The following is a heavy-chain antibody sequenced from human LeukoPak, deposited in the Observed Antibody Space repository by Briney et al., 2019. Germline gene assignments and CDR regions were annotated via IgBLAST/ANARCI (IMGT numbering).Heavy chain of an antibody. D-gene: IGHD4-17*01. Sequence: GGSLRLSCAAPGFTFSSFAMSSVRQAPGKGLEWVSTISGSGRSTNYADSVKGRFTFSRDNSKNTLYLQMNSLRAEDTAVYYCAKDLPDYGDYIEGYWGQGTLVTVSS. J-gene: IGHJ4*02. CDR3: AKDLPDYGDYIEGY. CDR2: ISGSGRST. V-gene: IGHV3-23*01. CDR1: GFTFSSFA.